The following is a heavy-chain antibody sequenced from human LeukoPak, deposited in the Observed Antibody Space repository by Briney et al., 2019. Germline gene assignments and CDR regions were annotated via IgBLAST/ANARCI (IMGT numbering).Heavy chain of an antibody. V-gene: IGHV1-2*02. D-gene: IGHD2-15*01. CDR1: GYTSTGYY. Sequence: GASVKVSCKASGYTSTGYYMHWVRQAPGQGLEWMGWINPNSGGTNYAQKFQGRVTMTRDTSISTAYMELSRLRSDDTAVYYCARASAGIVVVVAAFDYWGQGTLVTVSS. CDR3: ARASAGIVVVVAAFDY. J-gene: IGHJ4*02. CDR2: INPNSGGT.